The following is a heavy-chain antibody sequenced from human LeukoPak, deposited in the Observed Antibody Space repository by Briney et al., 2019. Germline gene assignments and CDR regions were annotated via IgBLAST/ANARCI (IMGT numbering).Heavy chain of an antibody. CDR1: GFTFSNYS. V-gene: IGHV3-48*02. Sequence: GGSLRLSCVVSGFTFSNYSMNWVRQAPGKGLEWVSYISSRSSSIYYLDSVKGRFTISRDNAKNSLYLQMNSLRDEDTAVFYCARVIRRFGEFSSDYWGQGTLVTVSS. D-gene: IGHD3-10*01. CDR3: ARVIRRFGEFSSDY. CDR2: ISSRSSSI. J-gene: IGHJ4*02.